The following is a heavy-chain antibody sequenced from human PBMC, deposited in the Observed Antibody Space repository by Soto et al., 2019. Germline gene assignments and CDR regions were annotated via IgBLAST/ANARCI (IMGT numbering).Heavy chain of an antibody. J-gene: IGHJ3*02. D-gene: IGHD1-20*01. CDR1: GFTFSSYA. CDR3: ARDLDNWNDELGGAFDI. V-gene: IGHV3-30-3*01. CDR2: ISYDGSNK. Sequence: GGSLRLSCAASGFTFSSYAMHWVRQAPGKGLEWVAVISYDGSNKYYADSVKGRFTISRDNSKNTLYLQMNSLRAEDTAVYYCARDLDNWNDELGGAFDIWGQGTMVTVSS.